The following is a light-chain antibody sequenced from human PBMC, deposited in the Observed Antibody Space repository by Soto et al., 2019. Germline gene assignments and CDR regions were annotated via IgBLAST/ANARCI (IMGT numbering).Light chain of an antibody. Sequence: DIQMTQSPSSLSASVGDRVTITCRASQAIHSYLNWYQQKPGKAPNLLIFATSTLQSGVPSRFSGSGSGTDFTLTISSLQPEDFATYYCQQSYSIPWTFGQGTKVEIK. J-gene: IGKJ1*01. V-gene: IGKV1-39*01. CDR1: QAIHSY. CDR2: ATS. CDR3: QQSYSIPWT.